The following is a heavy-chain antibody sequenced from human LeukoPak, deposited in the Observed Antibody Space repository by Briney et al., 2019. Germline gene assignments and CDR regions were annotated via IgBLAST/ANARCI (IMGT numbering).Heavy chain of an antibody. CDR1: GYTFTGYY. CDR3: ARETSTVTRGQTGVWFDP. CDR2: INPNSGGA. V-gene: IGHV1-2*02. Sequence: GASVKVSCKASGYTFTGYYMHWVRQAPGQGREWMGWINPNSGGANYAQKFQGRVTMTRDTSISTAYMELSRLRSDDTAVYYCARETSTVTRGQTGVWFDPWGQGTLVTVSS. J-gene: IGHJ5*02. D-gene: IGHD4-17*01.